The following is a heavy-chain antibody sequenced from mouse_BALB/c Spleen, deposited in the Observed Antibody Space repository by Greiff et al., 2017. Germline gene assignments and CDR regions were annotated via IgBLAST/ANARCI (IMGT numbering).Heavy chain of an antibody. Sequence: QVQLQQPGAELVKPGAPVKLSCKASGYTFTSYWMNWVKQRPGRGLEWIGRIDPSDSETHYNQKFKDKATLTVDKSSSTAYIQLSSLTSEDSAVYYCARDNYVNYAMDYWGQGTSVTVSS. CDR3: ARDNYVNYAMDY. J-gene: IGHJ4*01. D-gene: IGHD1-3*01. V-gene: IGHV1-69*02. CDR1: GYTFTSYW. CDR2: IDPSDSET.